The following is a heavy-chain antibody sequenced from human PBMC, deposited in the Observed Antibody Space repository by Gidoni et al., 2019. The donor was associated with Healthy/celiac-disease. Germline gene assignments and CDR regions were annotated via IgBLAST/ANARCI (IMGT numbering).Heavy chain of an antibody. J-gene: IGHJ5*02. V-gene: IGHV1-8*01. CDR3: ARGRSYRRVRGVMGWFDP. CDR2: MNPNSGNT. D-gene: IGHD3-10*01. Sequence: QVQLVQSGAEVKKPGASVKVSCKASGYTFTSYDINWVRQATGQGLEWMGWMNPNSGNTGYAQKFQGRVTMTRNTSISTAYMELSSLRSEDTAVYYCARGRSYRRVRGVMGWFDPWGQGTLVTVSS. CDR1: GYTFTSYD.